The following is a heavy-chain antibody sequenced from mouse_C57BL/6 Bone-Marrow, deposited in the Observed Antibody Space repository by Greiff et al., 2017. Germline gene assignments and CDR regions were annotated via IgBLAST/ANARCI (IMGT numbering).Heavy chain of an antibody. CDR2: ISSGSSTI. CDR3: ARRWFAY. CDR1: GFTFSDYG. J-gene: IGHJ3*01. V-gene: IGHV5-17*01. Sequence: DVKLVESGGGLVKPGGSLKLSCAASGFTFSDYGMHWVRQAPEKGLEWVAYISSGSSTIYYADTVKGRFTISRDNAKNTLFLQITSLRSEDTAMYYCARRWFAYWGQGTLVTVSA.